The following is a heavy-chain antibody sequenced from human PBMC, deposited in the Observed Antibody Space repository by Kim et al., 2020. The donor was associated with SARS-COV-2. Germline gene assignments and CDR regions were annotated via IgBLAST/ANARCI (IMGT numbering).Heavy chain of an antibody. D-gene: IGHD4-17*01. CDR2: K. J-gene: IGHJ4*02. CDR3: AKVYGAWNYFDC. Sequence: KYKADTVKGRFSISKDNSNNALFLQMNSLRAEDTAVFYCAKVYGAWNYFDCWGQGTLVTVSS. V-gene: IGHV3-30*02.